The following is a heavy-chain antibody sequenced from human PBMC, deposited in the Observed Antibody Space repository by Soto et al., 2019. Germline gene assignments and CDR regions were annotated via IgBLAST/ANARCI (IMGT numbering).Heavy chain of an antibody. CDR3: TTEIYCSGGSCYHRGY. J-gene: IGHJ4*02. CDR2: IKSKTDGGTT. CDR1: GFTFSNAW. D-gene: IGHD2-15*01. V-gene: IGHV3-15*01. Sequence: AGGSLRLSCAASGFTFSNAWMSWVRQAPGKGLEWVGRIKSKTDGGTTDYAAPVKGRFTISRDDSKNTLYLQMNSLKTEDTAVYYCTTEIYCSGGSCYHRGYWGQGTLVTVSS.